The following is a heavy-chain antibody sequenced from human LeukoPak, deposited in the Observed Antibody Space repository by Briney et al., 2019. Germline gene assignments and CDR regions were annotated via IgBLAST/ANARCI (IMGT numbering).Heavy chain of an antibody. CDR3: ARQGPRYYYDSSGYYPNWFDP. CDR2: IYYSGST. CDR1: GGSISSYY. J-gene: IGHJ5*02. V-gene: IGHV4-59*08. Sequence: SETLSLTCTVSGGSISSYYWSWIRQPPGKGLEWIGYIYYSGSTNYNPSPKSRVTISVDSSKNQFSLKLSSVTAADTAVYYCARQGPRYYYDSSGYYPNWFDPWGQGTLVTVSS. D-gene: IGHD3-22*01.